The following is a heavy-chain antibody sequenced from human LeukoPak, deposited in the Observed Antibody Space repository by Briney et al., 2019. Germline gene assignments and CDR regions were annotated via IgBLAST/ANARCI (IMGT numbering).Heavy chain of an antibody. J-gene: IGHJ4*02. V-gene: IGHV3-74*03. CDR1: GFTFSSYW. CDR3: ARDRTEGYDSSGPPKY. Sequence: GGSRRLSCAASGFTFSSYWMHWVRQAPGKGLVWVSRINSDGRITTYADSVEGRFTISRDNAKNTLYLQMNSLRAGDTAVYYCARDRTEGYDSSGPPKYWGQGSLVTVSS. D-gene: IGHD3-22*01. CDR2: INSDGRIT.